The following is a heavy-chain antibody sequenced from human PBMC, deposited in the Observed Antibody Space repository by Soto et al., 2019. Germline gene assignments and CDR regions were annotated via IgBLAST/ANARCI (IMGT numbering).Heavy chain of an antibody. CDR3: GSDAVRNGVGV. CDR1: LFTVTNFW. J-gene: IGHJ6*02. CDR2: IKADGSEK. V-gene: IGHV3-7*01. Sequence: PGGSRGLACVASLFTVTNFWVSCVRQAPGRGLEWVANIKADGSEKRYVDSVKGRFTISRDNAKNSVYLQMNSLRVEDTALYYCGSDAVRNGVGVWGQRTTVTFSS.